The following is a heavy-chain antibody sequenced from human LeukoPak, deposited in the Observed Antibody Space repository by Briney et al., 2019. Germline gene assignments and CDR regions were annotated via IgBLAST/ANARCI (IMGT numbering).Heavy chain of an antibody. J-gene: IGHJ4*02. CDR2: ISYSGNT. Sequence: PSETLSLTCSVSGGSISSSDFYWGWIRQPPEKGLEWIGSISYSGNTYYNPSLKSRVTISVDTSKSQFSLNVNSVPAADTAVYYCARHRASSRGGSGSSQGRFAYWGQGTLVTVSS. V-gene: IGHV4-39*01. CDR3: ARHRASSRGGSGSSQGRFAY. CDR1: GGSISSSDFY. D-gene: IGHD3-22*01.